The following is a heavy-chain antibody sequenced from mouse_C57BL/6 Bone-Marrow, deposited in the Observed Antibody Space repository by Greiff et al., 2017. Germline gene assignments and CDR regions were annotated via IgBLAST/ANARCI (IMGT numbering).Heavy chain of an antibody. Sequence: VKLVESGPGLVAPSQSLSITCTVSGFSLTSYGVDWVRQPPGKGLEWLGVIWGGGSTNYNSALMSRLSISKDNSKSQVFLKMNSLQTDDTDMYYGAKQGYGEAPYAMDYWGQGTSVTVSS. CDR2: IWGGGST. D-gene: IGHD1-1*02. J-gene: IGHJ4*01. V-gene: IGHV2-9*01. CDR1: GFSLTSYG. CDR3: AKQGYGEAPYAMDY.